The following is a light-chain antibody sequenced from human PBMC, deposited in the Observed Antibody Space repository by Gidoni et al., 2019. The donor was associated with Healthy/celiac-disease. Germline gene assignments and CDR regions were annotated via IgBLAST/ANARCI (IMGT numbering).Light chain of an antibody. V-gene: IGLV6-57*01. J-gene: IGLJ2*01. Sequence: NFMLTQPHSVSESPGKTVTISCTRSSGSIASNYGQWYQQRPGSSPTTVIYEDNQRPSGVPDRFSGSIDSSSNSASLTISGLKTEDEADYDCQSYDSSNVVFGGGTKLTVL. CDR2: EDN. CDR3: QSYDSSNVV. CDR1: SGSIASNY.